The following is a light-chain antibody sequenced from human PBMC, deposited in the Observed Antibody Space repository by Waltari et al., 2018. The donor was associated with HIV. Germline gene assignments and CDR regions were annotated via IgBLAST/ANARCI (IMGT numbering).Light chain of an antibody. CDR2: GNG. J-gene: IGLJ1*01. V-gene: IGLV3-19*01. Sequence: SSDLTQDPDVSVALGQSVRTTCQGASLREYYPRWYQQKPGQHPILVICGNGDRPSGIPDRFSGSRSGITASLTITGAQAEDEADYYCNSRDRSGNHLFAAGTTVTVL. CDR3: NSRDRSGNHL. CDR1: SLREYY.